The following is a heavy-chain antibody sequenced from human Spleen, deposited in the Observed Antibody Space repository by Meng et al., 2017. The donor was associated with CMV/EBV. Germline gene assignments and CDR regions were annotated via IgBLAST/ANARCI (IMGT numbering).Heavy chain of an antibody. CDR3: AKGLRRSEKVLLWFGGIFQTDY. D-gene: IGHD3-10*01. CDR2: ISGSGGST. CDR1: GFTFSSYA. V-gene: IGHV3-23*01. Sequence: GGSLRLSCAASGFTFSSYAMSWVRQAPGKGLEWVSAISGSGGSTYYADSVKGRFTISRDNSKNTLYLQMNSLRAEDTAVYYCAKGLRRSEKVLLWFGGIFQTDYWGQGTLVTVSS. J-gene: IGHJ4*02.